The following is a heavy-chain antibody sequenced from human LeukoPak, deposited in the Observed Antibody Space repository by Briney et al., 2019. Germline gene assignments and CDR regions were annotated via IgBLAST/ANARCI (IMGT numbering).Heavy chain of an antibody. CDR3: AREEVAVAGFDY. CDR2: INHSGST. D-gene: IGHD6-19*01. J-gene: IGHJ4*02. V-gene: IGHV4-34*01. CDR1: GGSFSGYY. Sequence: SETLSLTCAVYGGSFSGYYWSWIRQPPGKGLEWIGEINHSGSTKYNPSLKSRVTISVDTSKNQFSLKLSSVTAADTAVYYCAREEVAVAGFDYWGQGTLVTVSS.